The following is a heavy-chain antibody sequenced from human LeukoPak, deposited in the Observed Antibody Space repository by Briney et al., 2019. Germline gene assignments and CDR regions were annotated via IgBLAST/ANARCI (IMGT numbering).Heavy chain of an antibody. CDR2: ISGNGGDT. V-gene: IGHV3-23*01. CDR1: GFTFSNYA. Sequence: GGSLRLSCAASGFTFSNYAMSWVRQAPGKGLEWVSTISGNGGDTFYADSVKGRLTISRDNSKNTLFLQMNSLRAEDTALYYCARGGYTSGWGFDYWGQGTLVTVSS. D-gene: IGHD6-19*01. CDR3: ARGGYTSGWGFDY. J-gene: IGHJ4*02.